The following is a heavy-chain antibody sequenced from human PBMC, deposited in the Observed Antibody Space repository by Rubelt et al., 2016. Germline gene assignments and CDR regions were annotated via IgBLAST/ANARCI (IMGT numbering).Heavy chain of an antibody. CDR3: ARGGATTDY. Sequence: QPGGSLRLSCAASGFTFSSYAMSWVRQAPGKGLEWVSGISNSGDRTYYVDSVKGRFIVSRDNSENTLYLQMNSLRAEDTAVYYCARGGATTDYWGQGTLVTVSS. J-gene: IGHJ4*02. D-gene: IGHD1-26*01. CDR2: ISNSGDRT. V-gene: IGHV3-23*01. CDR1: GFTFSSYA.